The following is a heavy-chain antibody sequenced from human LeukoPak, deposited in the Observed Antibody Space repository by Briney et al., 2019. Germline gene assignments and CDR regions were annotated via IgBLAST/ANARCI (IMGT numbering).Heavy chain of an antibody. CDR2: IIPIFGTA. J-gene: IGHJ4*02. D-gene: IGHD6-13*01. V-gene: IGHV1-69*06. CDR1: GGTFSSYA. CDR3: ARGYSSSPFDY. Sequence: ASVKVSCKASGGTFSSYAISWVRQAPGQGLEWMGGIIPIFGTANCAQKFQGRVTITADKSTSTAYMELSSLRSEDTAVYYCARGYSSSPFDYWGQGTLVTVSS.